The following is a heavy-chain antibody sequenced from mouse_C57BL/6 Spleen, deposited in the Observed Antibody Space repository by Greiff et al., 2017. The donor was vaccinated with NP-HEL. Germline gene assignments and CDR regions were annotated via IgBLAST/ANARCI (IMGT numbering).Heavy chain of an antibody. D-gene: IGHD4-1*01. CDR2: ISSGGSYT. V-gene: IGHV5-6*02. CDR3: ARRRTGTDFDY. J-gene: IGHJ2*01. Sequence: EVNVVESGGDLVKPGGSLKLSCAASGFTFSSYGMSWVRQTPDKRLEWVATISSGGSYTYSPASVKGRVTISRDNAKNTLYLQMSSLKSEDTAMYYGARRRTGTDFDYWGQGTTLTVSS. CDR1: GFTFSSYG.